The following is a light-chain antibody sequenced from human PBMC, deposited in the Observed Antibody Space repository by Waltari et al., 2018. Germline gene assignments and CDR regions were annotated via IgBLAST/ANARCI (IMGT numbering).Light chain of an antibody. V-gene: IGLV3-21*02. CDR2: DDG. Sequence: SYVLTQPPSVSVAPGQTARITWGGNNIGSKSVHWYPQKPGQAPVLVVCDDGDRPSGVPERFAGSNSGNTATLTSSRVEAGDEADYYCQVWDSSSDHPVFGGGTKLTVL. CDR3: QVWDSSSDHPV. J-gene: IGLJ3*02. CDR1: NIGSKS.